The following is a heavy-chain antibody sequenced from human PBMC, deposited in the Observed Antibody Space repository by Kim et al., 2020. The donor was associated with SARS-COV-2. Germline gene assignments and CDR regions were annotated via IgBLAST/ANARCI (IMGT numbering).Heavy chain of an antibody. J-gene: IGHJ4*02. V-gene: IGHV1-69*13. CDR1: GGTFSSYA. CDR2: IIPIFGTA. Sequence: SVKVSCKASGGTFSSYAISWVRQAPGQGLEWMGGIIPIFGTANYAQKFQGRVTITADESTSTAYMELSSLRSEDTAVYYCARESITMIVVVTPTEAGYFDYWGQGTLVTVSS. CDR3: ARESITMIVVVTPTEAGYFDY. D-gene: IGHD3-22*01.